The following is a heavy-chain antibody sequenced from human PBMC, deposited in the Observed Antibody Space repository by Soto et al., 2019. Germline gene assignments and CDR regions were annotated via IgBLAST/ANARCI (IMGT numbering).Heavy chain of an antibody. V-gene: IGHV3-23*01. J-gene: IGHJ4*02. CDR1: GFTFNNYA. D-gene: IGHD6-13*01. CDR2: ISESGGKT. Sequence: EVQLLESGGGLVQPGGSLRLSCAASGFTFNNYAMTWVRQASGKALEWVSVISESGGKTYYADSVKGRFTISRDNSKKMVYLQMNSLRAEDTAVYYCAKEGQQQVVRGYFDCWGQGALVTVSS. CDR3: AKEGQQQVVRGYFDC.